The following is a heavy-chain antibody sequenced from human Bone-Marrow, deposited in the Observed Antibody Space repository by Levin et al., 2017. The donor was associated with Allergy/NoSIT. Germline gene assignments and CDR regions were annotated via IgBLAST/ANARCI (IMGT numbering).Heavy chain of an antibody. CDR1: GFTFSTYA. V-gene: IGHV3-23*01. Sequence: PGGSLRLSCAASGFTFSTYAMSWVRQAPGKGLEWVSGISGSTAYYADSVKGRFTISKDNSRNTLSLQMHSLSAEDAAVYYCVKDQVCNVPRCLLGFGCWSQGTLVTVSS. CDR3: VKDQVCNVPRCLLGFGC. D-gene: IGHD2/OR15-2a*01. J-gene: IGHJ4*02. CDR2: ISGSTA.